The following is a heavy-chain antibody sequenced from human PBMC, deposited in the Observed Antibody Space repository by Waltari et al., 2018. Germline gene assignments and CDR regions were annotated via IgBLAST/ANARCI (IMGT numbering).Heavy chain of an antibody. Sequence: QVQLQQWGAGLLKPSETLSLTCAVYGGSFSGYYWSWIRPPPGKGLEWIGEINHSGSTNYNPSLKSRVTISVDTSKNQFSLKLSSVTAADTAVYYCARHGYYYDSSGYPIDYWGQGTLVTVSS. V-gene: IGHV4-34*01. CDR3: ARHGYYYDSSGYPIDY. J-gene: IGHJ4*02. D-gene: IGHD3-22*01. CDR2: INHSGST. CDR1: GGSFSGYY.